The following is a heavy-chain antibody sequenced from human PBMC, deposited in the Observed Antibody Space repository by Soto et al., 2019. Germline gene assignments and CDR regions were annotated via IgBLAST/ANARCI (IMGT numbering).Heavy chain of an antibody. Sequence: GASVKVSCKASGYTFSGQGISWARQAPGQGLEWMGWISAYTGNTHYAQNFQGRFTMTTDTSTSTAYMEPRSLRSDDTALYYCARGTVEKLYGYYFDYWGQGTLVTVSS. CDR2: ISAYTGNT. V-gene: IGHV1-18*01. CDR3: ARGTVEKLYGYYFDY. D-gene: IGHD3-16*02. J-gene: IGHJ4*02. CDR1: GYTFSGQG.